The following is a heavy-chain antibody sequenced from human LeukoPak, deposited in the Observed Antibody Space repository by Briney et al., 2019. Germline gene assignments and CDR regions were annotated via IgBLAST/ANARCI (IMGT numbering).Heavy chain of an antibody. CDR3: ARDRDPGGYFDY. CDR2: IKQDGSEK. CDR1: GFTFSSYW. J-gene: IGHJ4*02. Sequence: GGSLRLSCAAPGFTFSSYWMSWVRQAPGKGLEWVANIKQDGSEKYYVDSVKGRFTISRDNAKNSLYLQMKSLRAEDTAVYYCARDRDPGGYFDYWGQGTLVTVSS. V-gene: IGHV3-7*01. D-gene: IGHD3-10*01.